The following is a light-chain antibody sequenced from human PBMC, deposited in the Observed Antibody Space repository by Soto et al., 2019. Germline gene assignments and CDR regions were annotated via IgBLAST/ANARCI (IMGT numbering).Light chain of an antibody. CDR3: AAWDDSLNGNV. CDR1: SSNIGSNT. CDR2: SNN. V-gene: IGLV1-44*01. J-gene: IGLJ1*01. Sequence: QLVLTQPPSASGTPGQRVIIPCSGSSSNIGSNTVNWYLQLPGTAPKLLIYSNNQRPSGVPDRFSGSKSGTSASLAISGLQSEDEADYYCAAWDDSLNGNVFGSGTKLTVL.